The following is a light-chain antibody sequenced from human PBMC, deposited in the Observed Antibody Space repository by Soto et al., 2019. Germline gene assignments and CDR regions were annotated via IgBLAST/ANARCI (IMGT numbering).Light chain of an antibody. V-gene: IGKV4-1*01. Sequence: DIVMTQSPDSLAVSLGERATINCKSSQRVLYSSNNRNYLAWYQQKPGQPPKLLIYWAPTRESGVPDRFSGSGSGTDFTLTISSLQAEDVAVYYCQQYYSTLWTFGQGTKVEIK. CDR2: WAP. CDR1: QRVLYSSNNRNY. J-gene: IGKJ1*01. CDR3: QQYYSTLWT.